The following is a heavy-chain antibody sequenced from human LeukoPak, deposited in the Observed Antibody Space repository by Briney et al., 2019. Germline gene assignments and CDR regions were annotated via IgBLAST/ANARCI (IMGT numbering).Heavy chain of an antibody. Sequence: PGGSLRLSCAASGFTFSNYAMTWVRQAPGKGPEWVSAISGGGVGTYYADSVKGRFTISRDNFKNTLYLQMNSLRAEDTAVYYCARDLYSYGDFDYWGQGTLVTVSS. D-gene: IGHD5-18*01. J-gene: IGHJ4*02. CDR1: GFTFSNYA. CDR2: ISGGGVGT. CDR3: ARDLYSYGDFDY. V-gene: IGHV3-23*01.